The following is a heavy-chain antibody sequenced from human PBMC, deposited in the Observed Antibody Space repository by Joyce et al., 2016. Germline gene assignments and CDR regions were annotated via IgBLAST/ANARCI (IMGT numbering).Heavy chain of an antibody. CDR1: GYTFSEYT. CDR3: ARGIINYAWFDP. J-gene: IGHJ5*02. CDR2: VNSGPGIT. Sequence: QVQLVQSGAEVKRPGASVKISCKTSGYTFSEYTIHWVRQAPGQRLEWMGWVNSGPGITTFSQKFQDRVTITRDTAARTAYMELSTLTSEDTAVYFCARGIINYAWFDPWGQGTLVTVSS. D-gene: IGHD3-10*01. V-gene: IGHV1-3*04.